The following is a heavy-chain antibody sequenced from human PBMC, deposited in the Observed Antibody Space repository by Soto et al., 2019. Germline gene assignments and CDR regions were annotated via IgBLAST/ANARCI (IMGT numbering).Heavy chain of an antibody. J-gene: IGHJ5*02. D-gene: IGHD6-13*01. Sequence: SETLSLTCAVSGGSISSGGYSWSWIRQPPGKGLEWIGYIYHSGSTYYNPSLKSRVTISVDRSKNQFSLKLSSVTAADTAVYYCARVSIAAAGNWFDHWGQGTLVTVSS. CDR2: IYHSGST. CDR1: GGSISSGGYS. V-gene: IGHV4-30-2*01. CDR3: ARVSIAAAGNWFDH.